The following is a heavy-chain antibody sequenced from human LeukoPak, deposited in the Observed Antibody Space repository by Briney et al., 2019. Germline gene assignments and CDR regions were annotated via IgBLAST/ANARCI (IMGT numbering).Heavy chain of an antibody. V-gene: IGHV5-51*01. CDR3: ARLRGTAMVYYYYGMDV. CDR2: IYPGDSDT. D-gene: IGHD5-18*01. Sequence: GESLKISCKGSGYSFTSYWIGWVRQMPGKGLEWMGIIYPGDSDTRYSPSFQGQVTISADKSISTAYLQWSSLKASDTAMYYCARLRGTAMVYYYYGMDVWGQGTTVTVSS. J-gene: IGHJ6*02. CDR1: GYSFTSYW.